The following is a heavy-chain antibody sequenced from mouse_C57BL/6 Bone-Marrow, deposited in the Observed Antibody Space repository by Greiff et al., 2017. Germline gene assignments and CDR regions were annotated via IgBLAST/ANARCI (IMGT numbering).Heavy chain of an antibody. CDR1: GFTFSDYG. CDR2: ISNLAYSI. Sequence: EVKVEESGGGLVQPGGSLKLSCAASGFTFSDYGMAWVRQAPRKGPEWVAFISNLAYSIYYADTVTGRFTISRENAKNTLYLEMSSLRSEDTAMYYCARYYYGSRGFDDWGQGTTLTVSS. V-gene: IGHV5-15*04. CDR3: ARYYYGSRGFDD. J-gene: IGHJ2*01. D-gene: IGHD1-1*01.